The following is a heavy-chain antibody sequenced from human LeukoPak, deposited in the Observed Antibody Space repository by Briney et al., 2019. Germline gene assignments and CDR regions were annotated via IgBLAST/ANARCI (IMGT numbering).Heavy chain of an antibody. CDR2: ISSSSSYI. Sequence: GGSLRLSCAASGFTFSSYSMNWVRQAPGKGLEWVSSISSSSSYIYYADSVKGRFTISRDNAKNSLYLQMNSLRAEDTAVYYCARDSALHYYGSGSLDYWGQGTLVTVSS. CDR3: ARDSALHYYGSGSLDY. CDR1: GFTFSSYS. V-gene: IGHV3-21*01. J-gene: IGHJ4*02. D-gene: IGHD3-10*01.